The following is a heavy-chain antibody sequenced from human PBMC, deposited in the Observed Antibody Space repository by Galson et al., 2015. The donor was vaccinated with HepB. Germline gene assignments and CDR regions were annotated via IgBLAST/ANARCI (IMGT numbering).Heavy chain of an antibody. D-gene: IGHD5-18*01. CDR3: ARGYSYGYTLDY. V-gene: IGHV3-30*04. CDR1: GFTFSSYA. CDR2: ISYDGSNK. Sequence: SLRLSCAASGFTFSSYAMHWVRQAPGKGLEWVAVISYDGSNKYYADSVKGRFTISRDNSKNTLYLQRNSLRAEDTAVYYCARGYSYGYTLDYWGQGTLVTVPS. J-gene: IGHJ4*02.